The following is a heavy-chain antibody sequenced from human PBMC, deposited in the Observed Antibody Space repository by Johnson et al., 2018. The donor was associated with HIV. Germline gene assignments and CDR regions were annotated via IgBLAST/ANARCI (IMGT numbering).Heavy chain of an antibody. CDR2: ISYDGGNK. J-gene: IGHJ3*01. D-gene: IGHD2-2*01. CDR1: GFTFSSYA. V-gene: IGHV3-30*04. Sequence: QMMLVESGGGVVQPGRSLRLSCAASGFTFSSYAMHWVRQAPGKGLEWVAVISYDGGNKYYADSVKGRFTISRDNSKNSLYLQMNSLRAEDTAVYYCAREGFVVLPAAMRLFAFDLWGQWTMVTGSS. CDR3: AREGFVVLPAAMRLFAFDL.